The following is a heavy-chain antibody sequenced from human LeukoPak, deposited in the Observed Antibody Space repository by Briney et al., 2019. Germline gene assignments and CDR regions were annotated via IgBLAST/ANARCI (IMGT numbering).Heavy chain of an antibody. D-gene: IGHD6-13*01. CDR1: GYTFTGYY. CDR3: ARDQRRQQQLSCWFDP. Sequence: ASVKVSCKASGYTFTGYYMHWVRQAPGQGLEWMGWINPNSGGTNYAQKFQGRVTMTRDTSISTAYMELSRLRSDDTAVYYCARDQRRQQQLSCWFDPWGQGTLVTVSS. CDR2: INPNSGGT. V-gene: IGHV1-2*02. J-gene: IGHJ5*02.